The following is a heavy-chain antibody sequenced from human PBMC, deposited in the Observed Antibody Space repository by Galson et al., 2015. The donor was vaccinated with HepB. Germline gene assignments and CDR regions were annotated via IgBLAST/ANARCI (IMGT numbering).Heavy chain of an antibody. CDR1: GFTFSSYA. D-gene: IGHD3-3*01. J-gene: IGHJ4*02. V-gene: IGHV3-23*01. CDR3: AKEPVHGDYDSWSGYYFDS. CDR2: ISGSGGRT. Sequence: SLRLSCAASGFTFSSYAMNWVRQAPGKGLEWVSGISGSGGRTYAADSVKGRFTISRDNSKKTLFVQMNSLRVEDTAVYYCAKEPVHGDYDSWSGYYFDSWGQGTLVIVSS.